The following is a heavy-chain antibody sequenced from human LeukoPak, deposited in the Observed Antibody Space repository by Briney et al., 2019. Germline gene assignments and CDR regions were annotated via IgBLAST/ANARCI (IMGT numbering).Heavy chain of an antibody. Sequence: GGSLRLSCAASGFTFSSYEMNWVRQAPGKGLEWVSYISSSGSTIYYADSVKGRFTISRDNAKNSLYLQMNSLGAEDTAVYYCARGGIAAAQCWGQGTLVTVSS. V-gene: IGHV3-48*03. CDR2: ISSSGSTI. D-gene: IGHD6-13*01. CDR1: GFTFSSYE. CDR3: ARGGIAAAQC. J-gene: IGHJ4*02.